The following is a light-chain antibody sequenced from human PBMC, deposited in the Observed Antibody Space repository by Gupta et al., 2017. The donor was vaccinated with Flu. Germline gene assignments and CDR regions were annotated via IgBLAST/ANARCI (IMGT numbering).Light chain of an antibody. J-gene: IGKJ1*01. Sequence: SPATLSVSPGERATLSCRASQSVSSNVAWYQHKPGQAPRLLIYGASSRATGIPDRFSGSGSGSEFTLTISSLQSEDFAVYYWQEDDTTWTFGQGTKVEIK. V-gene: IGKV3-15*01. CDR1: QSVSSN. CDR3: QEDDTTWT. CDR2: GAS.